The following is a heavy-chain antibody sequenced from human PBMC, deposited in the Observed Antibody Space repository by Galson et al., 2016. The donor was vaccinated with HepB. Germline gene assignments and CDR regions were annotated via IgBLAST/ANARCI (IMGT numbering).Heavy chain of an antibody. CDR2: ITPGDLTM. CDR1: GFSFGDYS. CDR3: AREPPGGYDYEFWFVS. J-gene: IGHJ5*01. V-gene: IGHV3-48*02. D-gene: IGHD5-18*01. Sequence: SLRLSCAASGFSFGDYSMNWVRQAPGKGLEWISYITPGDLTMYADSVKGRFTISRDNAKSSLFLQMNSLRDEDTALYYCAREPPGGYDYEFWFVSWGQGALVTVSS.